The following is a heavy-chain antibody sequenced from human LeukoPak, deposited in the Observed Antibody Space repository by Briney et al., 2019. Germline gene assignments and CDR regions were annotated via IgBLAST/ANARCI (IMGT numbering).Heavy chain of an antibody. CDR3: ARDRKVGATGEFDY. D-gene: IGHD1-26*01. CDR1: GDTFTGYY. CDR2: INPNSGGT. V-gene: IGHV1-2*02. J-gene: IGHJ4*02. Sequence: ASVKVSCKASGDTFTGYYMHWVRQAPGQGLEWMGWINPNSGGTNYAQKFQGRVTMTRDTSISTAYMELSRLRSDDTAVYYCARDRKVGATGEFDYWGQGTLVTVSS.